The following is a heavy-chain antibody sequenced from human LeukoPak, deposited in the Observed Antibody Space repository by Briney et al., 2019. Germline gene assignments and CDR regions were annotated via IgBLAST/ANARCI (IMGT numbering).Heavy chain of an antibody. Sequence: PSQTLSLTCAVSGGSISSGGYSWSWIRQPPGKGLEWIGYIYHGGSTYYNPSLKSRVTISVDRSKNQFSLKLSSVTAADTAVYYCARVIVGGRWLLHDYFDYWGQGTLVTVSS. V-gene: IGHV4-30-2*01. CDR3: ARVIVGGRWLLHDYFDY. J-gene: IGHJ4*02. CDR1: GGSISSGGYS. D-gene: IGHD3-22*01. CDR2: IYHGGST.